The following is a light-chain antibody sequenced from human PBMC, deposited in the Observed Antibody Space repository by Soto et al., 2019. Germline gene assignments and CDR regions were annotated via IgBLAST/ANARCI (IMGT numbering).Light chain of an antibody. J-gene: IGLJ2*01. CDR1: SCYSKYK. V-gene: IGLV9-49*01. Sequence: QPVLTQPPSASASLIASVILTFTLNSCYSKYKVDWYQQRPGKGPRFVMRVGTGGIVGSKGDGIPDRFSVLGSGLNRYLTIKNIQEEDESDYHCGADHGSGSNFVVFGGGTKVTVL. CDR3: GADHGSGSNFVV. CDR2: VGTGGIVG.